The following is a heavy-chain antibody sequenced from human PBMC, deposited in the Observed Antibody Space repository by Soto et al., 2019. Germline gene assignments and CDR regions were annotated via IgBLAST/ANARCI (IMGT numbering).Heavy chain of an antibody. CDR1: GGSISSYY. D-gene: IGHD6-13*01. CDR3: ARAIAAAGTFDY. V-gene: IGHV4-59*01. J-gene: IGHJ4*02. CDR2: IYYSGST. Sequence: QVQLQESGPGLVKPSETLSLTCTVSGGSISSYYWSWIRQPPGKGLEWIGYIYYSGSTNYNPSLKRRXXIXVXXSKNQFSLKLSSVTAADTAVYYCARAIAAAGTFDYWGQGTLVTVSS.